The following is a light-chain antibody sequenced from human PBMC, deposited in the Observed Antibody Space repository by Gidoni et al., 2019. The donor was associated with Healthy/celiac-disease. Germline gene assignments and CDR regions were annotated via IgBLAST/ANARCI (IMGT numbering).Light chain of an antibody. J-gene: IGKJ2*01. Sequence: EIVLTQSPATLSWSPGERATLSFRASPSVSSYLAWYQQKPGQAPRLLIYDASNRATGIPARFSGSGSGTDFTLTISSLEPEDFAVYYCQQRSNWPPMYTFGQGTKLEIK. V-gene: IGKV3-11*01. CDR2: DAS. CDR1: PSVSSY. CDR3: QQRSNWPPMYT.